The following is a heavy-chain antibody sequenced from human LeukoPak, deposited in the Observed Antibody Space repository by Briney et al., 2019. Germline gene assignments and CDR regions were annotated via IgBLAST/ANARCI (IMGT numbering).Heavy chain of an antibody. Sequence: ASVKVSCKASGYTFTGYYMHWVRQAPGQGLEWMGWINPNSGGTNYAQKFQGRVTITADKSTSTAYMELSSLRSEDTAVYYCARDGLRTTVTGREYYFDYWGQGTLVTVSS. CDR3: ARDGLRTTVTGREYYFDY. V-gene: IGHV1-2*02. J-gene: IGHJ4*02. CDR1: GYTFTGYY. CDR2: INPNSGGT. D-gene: IGHD4-17*01.